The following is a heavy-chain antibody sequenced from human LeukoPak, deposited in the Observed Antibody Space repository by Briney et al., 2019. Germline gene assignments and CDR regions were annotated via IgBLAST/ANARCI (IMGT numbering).Heavy chain of an antibody. CDR3: AKEEMYYYDSSGYYYVRHFDY. D-gene: IGHD3-22*01. V-gene: IGHV3-53*01. J-gene: IGHJ4*02. Sequence: PGGSLRLSCAASGFTVSSNYMSWVRQAPGKGLEWVSVIYSGGSTYYADSVKGRFTISRDNSKNTLYLQMNSLRAEDTAVYYCAKEEMYYYDSSGYYYVRHFDYWGQGTLVTVSS. CDR1: GFTVSSNY. CDR2: IYSGGST.